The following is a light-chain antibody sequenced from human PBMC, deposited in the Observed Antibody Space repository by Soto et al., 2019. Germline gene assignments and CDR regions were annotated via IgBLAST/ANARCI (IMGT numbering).Light chain of an antibody. CDR3: SSFSSGTTLFV. V-gene: IGLV2-14*01. CDR2: EVN. Sequence: QSVLTQPASVSGSPGQSITISCTGANSDIGDWNYVSWYQQYPGKAPKVIIYEVNYRPSGVSYRFSGSKSGNTASLTISGLQAEDEAEYYCSSFSSGTTLFVFGGGTKLTVL. CDR1: NSDIGDWNY. J-gene: IGLJ1*01.